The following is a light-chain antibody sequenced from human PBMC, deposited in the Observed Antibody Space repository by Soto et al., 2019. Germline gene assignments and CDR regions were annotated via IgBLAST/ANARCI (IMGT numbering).Light chain of an antibody. Sequence: DIQMTQSPSSLSASVGDRVTITCRASQSISSYLNWYQQKPGKAPKLLIYAASSVESGVPSRFSASGSGTDLTLTIAGLQPEDFPSYFCQQSISAPLTFGGGTKVEIK. CDR3: QQSISAPLT. CDR2: AAS. J-gene: IGKJ4*01. CDR1: QSISSY. V-gene: IGKV1-39*01.